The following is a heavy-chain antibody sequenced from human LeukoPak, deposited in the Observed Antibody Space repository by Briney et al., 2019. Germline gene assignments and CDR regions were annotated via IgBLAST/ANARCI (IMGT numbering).Heavy chain of an antibody. D-gene: IGHD3-3*01. J-gene: IGHJ6*03. V-gene: IGHV1-69*13. CDR1: GGTFSSYA. Sequence: ASVKVSCKASGGTFSSYAISWVRQAPGQGLEWMGGIIPIFGTANYAQKFQGRVTITADGSTSTAYMELSSLRSEDTAVYYCARMSLTTIFGVVIINYYMDVWGKGTTVTVSS. CDR3: ARMSLTTIFGVVIINYYMDV. CDR2: IIPIFGTA.